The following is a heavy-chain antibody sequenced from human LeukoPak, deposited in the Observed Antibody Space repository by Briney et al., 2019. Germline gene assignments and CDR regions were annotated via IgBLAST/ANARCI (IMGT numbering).Heavy chain of an antibody. CDR1: GGSISSGDYY. CDR3: ARGTYYDFWSGYTNWFDP. V-gene: IGHV4-30-4*08. J-gene: IGHJ5*02. Sequence: PSQTLSLTXTVSGGSISSGDYYWSWIRQPPGNGLEWIGYIYYSGSTYYNPSLKSRVTISVDTSKNQFSLKLSSVTAADTAVYYCARGTYYDFWSGYTNWFDPWGQGTLVTVSS. CDR2: IYYSGST. D-gene: IGHD3-3*01.